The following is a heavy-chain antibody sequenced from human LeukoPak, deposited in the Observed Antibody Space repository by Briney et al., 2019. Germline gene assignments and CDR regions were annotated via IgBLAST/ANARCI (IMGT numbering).Heavy chain of an antibody. CDR1: GFTFSIYT. CDR3: AKDRVPLYGDLINWFDP. CDR2: VSSSTSYI. D-gene: IGHD4-17*01. Sequence: PGGSLRLSCAASGFTFSIYTMNWVRQAPGKGLEWVSSVSSSTSYIYYADSVKGRFTISRDNAKNSLYLQMNSLRAEDTAVYYCAKDRVPLYGDLINWFDPWGQGTLVTVSS. V-gene: IGHV3-21*01. J-gene: IGHJ5*02.